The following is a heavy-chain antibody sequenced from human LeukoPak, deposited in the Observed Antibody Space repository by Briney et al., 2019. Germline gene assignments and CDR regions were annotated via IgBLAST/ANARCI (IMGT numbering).Heavy chain of an antibody. V-gene: IGHV3-23*01. D-gene: IGHD1-1*01. CDR3: AKENGSHFDY. CDR2: ISGTGAST. Sequence: EWVSSISGTGASTYYAASVKGRFTISRDNSKNTLYLQMTSLRAEDTAVYYCAKENGSHFDYWGQGTLVTVSS. J-gene: IGHJ4*02.